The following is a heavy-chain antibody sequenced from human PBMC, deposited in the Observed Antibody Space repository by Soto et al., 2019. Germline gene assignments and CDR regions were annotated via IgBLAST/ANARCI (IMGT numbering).Heavy chain of an antibody. CDR1: GGSISSGGYY. V-gene: IGHV4-31*03. CDR2: IYYSGST. D-gene: IGHD3-3*01. CDR3: ARDSWSAKNYYYYGMDV. J-gene: IGHJ6*02. Sequence: PSETLSLTCTVSGGSISSGGYYWSWIRQHPGKGLEWIGYIYYSGSTYYNPSLKSRVTISVDTSKNQFSLKLSSVTAADTAVYYCARDSWSAKNYYYYGMDVWGQGTTVTVSS.